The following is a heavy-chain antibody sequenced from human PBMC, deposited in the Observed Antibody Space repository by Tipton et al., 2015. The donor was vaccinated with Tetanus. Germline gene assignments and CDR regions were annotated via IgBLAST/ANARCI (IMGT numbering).Heavy chain of an antibody. J-gene: IGHJ6*02. CDR1: GFTFSSHW. V-gene: IGHV3-21*04. CDR3: ARRGCRGGTCYISPNYGMDV. CDR2: ISSTSSYI. Sequence: SLRLSCAASGFTFSSHWMNWVRQAPGKGLEWLSSISSTSSYIYYADSVKGRCTISRDNSKNTVVLHVTSLRGEDTAVYYCARRGCRGGTCYISPNYGMDVWGQGTTVTVSS. D-gene: IGHD2-15*01.